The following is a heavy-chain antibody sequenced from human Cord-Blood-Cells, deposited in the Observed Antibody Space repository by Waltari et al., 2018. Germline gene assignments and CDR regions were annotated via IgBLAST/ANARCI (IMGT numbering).Heavy chain of an antibody. CDR2: SKSKTDGGTT. CDR3: TTDPSGAVDI. D-gene: IGHD6-25*01. CDR1: GFTFSNAW. Sequence: EVQLVESGGGLVKPGGSLILSCAASGFTFSNAWMSWVRQAPGKVRGWGGRSKSKTDGGTTEYAASVKGRFTISRDDSKNTLYLQMNSLKTEETAVYYCTTDPSGAVDIWGQGAMVTVSS. J-gene: IGHJ3*02. V-gene: IGHV3-15*01.